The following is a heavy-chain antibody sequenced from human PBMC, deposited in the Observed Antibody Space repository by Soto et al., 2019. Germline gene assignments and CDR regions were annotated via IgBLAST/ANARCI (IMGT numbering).Heavy chain of an antibody. Sequence: QVQLVQSGAEVKKPGASVKVSCKASGYTFTSYGISWVRQAPGQGLELMGWISAYNGNTNYAQKLQGRITTTTDTSTSTASMELRSRSSDDTDVYYCARDLPHPLYYNNGMDVWGQGTTVTVSS. J-gene: IGHJ6*02. V-gene: IGHV1-18*04. CDR2: ISAYNGNT. CDR1: GYTFTSYG. CDR3: ARDLPHPLYYNNGMDV.